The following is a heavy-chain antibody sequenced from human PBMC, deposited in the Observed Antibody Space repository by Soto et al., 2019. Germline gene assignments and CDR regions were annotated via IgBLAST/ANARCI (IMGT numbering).Heavy chain of an antibody. CDR2: IDWDNDK. CDR1: GFSLSTTGMR. Sequence: SGPTLVNPTQTLTLTCTFSGFSLSTTGMRVSWIRQPPGKALEWLARIDWDNDKFYSPSLKTRLTISKDTSKNQVVLTMTNMDPVDTATFYCARSAYISSTGGYYYGMDVWGQGTTVTVSS. V-gene: IGHV2-70*04. D-gene: IGHD6-6*01. J-gene: IGHJ6*02. CDR3: ARSAYISSTGGYYYGMDV.